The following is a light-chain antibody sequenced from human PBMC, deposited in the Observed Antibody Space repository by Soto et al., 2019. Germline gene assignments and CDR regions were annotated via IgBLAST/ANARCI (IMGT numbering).Light chain of an antibody. CDR3: QQYNGYPYN. V-gene: IGKV1-5*03. CDR1: QSIRSW. J-gene: IGKJ2*01. CDR2: MAS. Sequence: DIQMTQSPSTLAASVGDRVTITCRASQSIRSWLAWYQQKPGKAPKLLIRMASSLESGVPSRLSGSRSETDVALTISSLQPDDFATYYSQQYNGYPYNFGQGTKLEIK.